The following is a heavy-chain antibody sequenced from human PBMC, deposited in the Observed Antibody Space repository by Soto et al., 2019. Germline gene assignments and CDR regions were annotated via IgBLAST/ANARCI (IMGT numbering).Heavy chain of an antibody. Sequence: HPGGALRLSCAASGFTFSTYVMTWVRQSPGKGLEWVSSINDSGDTYYGDSVKGRFTISRDNSKSTLYLQMNSLSAEDTAVYYCAKRVAYSSSSAYFDYWAQGTLVTVSS. D-gene: IGHD6-6*01. J-gene: IGHJ4*02. V-gene: IGHV3-23*01. CDR2: INDSGDT. CDR1: GFTFSTYV. CDR3: AKRVAYSSSSAYFDY.